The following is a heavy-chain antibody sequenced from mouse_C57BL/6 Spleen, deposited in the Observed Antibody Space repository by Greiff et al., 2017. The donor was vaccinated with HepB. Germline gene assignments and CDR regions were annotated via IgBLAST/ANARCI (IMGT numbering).Heavy chain of an antibody. CDR1: GYTFTSYG. CDR3: ARSSSGPFDY. D-gene: IGHD3-2*02. Sequence: VKLQQSGAELARPGASVKLSCKASGYTFTSYGISWVKQRTGQGLEWIGEIYPRSGNTYYNEKFKGKATLTADKSSSTAYMELRNLPSEDSAVYFCARSSSGPFDYWGKGTTLTVSS. V-gene: IGHV1-81*01. J-gene: IGHJ2*01. CDR2: IYPRSGNT.